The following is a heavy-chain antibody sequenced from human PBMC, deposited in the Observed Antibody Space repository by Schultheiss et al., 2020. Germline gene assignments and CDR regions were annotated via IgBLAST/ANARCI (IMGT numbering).Heavy chain of an antibody. CDR2: IYSSGST. D-gene: IGHD6-19*01. V-gene: IGHV4-4*07. Sequence: SETLSLTCTVSGGSTSNYYWTWIRQPAGKGLEWIGQIYSSGSTNYNSSLKSRITMSIDTSKNQFSLKLTSVTAADTAVYYCASRSPNTGWSFDNWGQGTLVTVS. J-gene: IGHJ4*02. CDR3: ASRSPNTGWSFDN. CDR1: GGSTSNYY.